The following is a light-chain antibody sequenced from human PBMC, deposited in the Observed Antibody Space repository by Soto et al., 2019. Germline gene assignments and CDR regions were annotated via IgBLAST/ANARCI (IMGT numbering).Light chain of an antibody. CDR3: QQSYIIPYT. V-gene: IGKV1-39*01. CDR1: QNIIRF. J-gene: IGKJ2*01. CDR2: AAS. Sequence: DIQMTQSPSSLSASVGDTVTITCRASQNIIRFLNWYQQKPGKAPNLLIYAASSLQSGVPSRFSGSGSGTDFTLTISSLQPVDFATYYCQQSYIIPYTFGQGTKLEIK.